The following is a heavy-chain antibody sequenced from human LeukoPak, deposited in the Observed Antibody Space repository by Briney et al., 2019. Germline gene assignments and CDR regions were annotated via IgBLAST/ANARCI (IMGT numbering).Heavy chain of an antibody. J-gene: IGHJ4*02. Sequence: SETLSLTCTVSGGSISSYYWSWIRQPPGKGLEWIGYIYYSGSTNYNPSLKSRVTISVDTSKNQFSLKLSSVTAADTAVYYCARDRGEGSSLTHFDYWGQGTLVTVSS. D-gene: IGHD1-26*01. CDR3: ARDRGEGSSLTHFDY. CDR1: GGSISSYY. V-gene: IGHV4-59*01. CDR2: IYYSGST.